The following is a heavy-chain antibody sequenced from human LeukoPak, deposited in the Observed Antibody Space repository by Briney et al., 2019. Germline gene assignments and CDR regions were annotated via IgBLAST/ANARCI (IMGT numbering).Heavy chain of an antibody. Sequence: SETLSLTCTVSGGSISSYYWSWIRQSPGKGLEWIGHMHYSGSTNYNFSLESRVTMSMDTSKRQISLKLSSVTAADTAVYYCARVLRYFDWSHFDYWGQGTLVTVSS. CDR1: GGSISSYY. D-gene: IGHD3-9*01. CDR2: MHYSGST. V-gene: IGHV4-59*01. J-gene: IGHJ4*02. CDR3: ARVLRYFDWSHFDY.